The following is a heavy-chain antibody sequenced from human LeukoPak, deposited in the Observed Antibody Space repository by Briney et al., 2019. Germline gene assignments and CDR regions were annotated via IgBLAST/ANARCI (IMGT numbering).Heavy chain of an antibody. V-gene: IGHV4-34*01. J-gene: IGHJ4*02. CDR3: ARGAGYSSSWYNY. D-gene: IGHD6-13*01. CDR1: GGSFSGYY. CDR2: INHSGST. Sequence: SETLSLTCAVYGGSFSGYYWSWIRQPPGKGLEWIGEINHSGSTNYNPSLKSRVTVSVDTSKNQFSLKLSSVTAADTAVYYCARGAGYSSSWYNYWGQGTLVTVSS.